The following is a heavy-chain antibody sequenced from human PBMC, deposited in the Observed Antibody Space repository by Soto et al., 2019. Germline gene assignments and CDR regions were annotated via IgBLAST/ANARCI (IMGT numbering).Heavy chain of an antibody. CDR2: IIPIPGTA. D-gene: IGHD2-2*01. CDR3: ARSQGSSTSLEIYYYYYYGMDV. V-gene: IGHV1-69*01. CDR1: GGTFGSYA. Sequence: QVQLVQSGAEVKKPGSSVKVSCKASGGTFGSYAISWVRQAPGQGLAWMGGIIPIPGTAKYAQKFQGRVTIDADASTSTAYMELISLRSEDTAVYYCARSQGSSTSLEIYYYYYYGMDVWGQGTTVNVSS. J-gene: IGHJ6*02.